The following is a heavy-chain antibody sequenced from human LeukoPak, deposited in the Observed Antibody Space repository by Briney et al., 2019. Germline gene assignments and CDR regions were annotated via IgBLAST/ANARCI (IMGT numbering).Heavy chain of an antibody. V-gene: IGHV3-74*01. Sequence: PGGALRLSCAASGFTFRSYWMHWVRQAPGKGLVWVSRINSDGTGTGYAGSVKGRFTISRDNAKNTLYLQMNSLRAEDTAVYYCARDSSGWYYNWFDPWGQGTLVTAST. CDR3: ARDSSGWYYNWFDP. CDR2: INSDGTGT. D-gene: IGHD6-19*01. J-gene: IGHJ5*02. CDR1: GFTFRSYW.